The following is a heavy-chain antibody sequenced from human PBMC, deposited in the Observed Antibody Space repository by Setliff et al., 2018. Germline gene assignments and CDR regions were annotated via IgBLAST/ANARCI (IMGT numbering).Heavy chain of an antibody. J-gene: IGHJ6*03. CDR2: VYTTGST. D-gene: IGHD3-10*01. CDR3: ARVRITPYCMDV. CDR1: GGSMGSYY. V-gene: IGHV4-4*07. Sequence: PSETLSLTCTVSGGSMGSYYWTWIRQSAGKGLEWIGRVYTTGSTAFNPSLSSRVTMSLDKSKNQFSLKLYSVTAADTAVYFCARVRITPYCMDVWGKGTTVTVSS.